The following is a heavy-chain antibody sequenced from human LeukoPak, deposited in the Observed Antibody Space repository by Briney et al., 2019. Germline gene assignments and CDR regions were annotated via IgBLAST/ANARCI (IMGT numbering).Heavy chain of an antibody. V-gene: IGHV1-46*01. CDR1: GYTFTSYY. CDR2: INPSGGST. D-gene: IGHD1-26*01. Sequence: ASVKVSCKASGYTFTSYYMHWVRQAPGQGLEWMGIINPSGGSTSYAQKFQGRVTITTDESTSTAYMELSSLRSEDTAVYYCASRVWYSGSYYDWYFDLWGRGTLVTVSS. J-gene: IGHJ2*01. CDR3: ASRVWYSGSYYDWYFDL.